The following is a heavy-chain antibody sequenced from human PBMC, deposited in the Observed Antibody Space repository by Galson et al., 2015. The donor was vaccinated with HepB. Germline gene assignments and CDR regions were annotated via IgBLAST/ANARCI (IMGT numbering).Heavy chain of an antibody. CDR3: ARSLPYDWHFDY. CDR2: IWYDGSKN. Sequence: SLRLSCAASGFTLSNYAMHWIRQAPGRGLEWVAAIWYDGSKNYYADSVKGRFTISRDTSENTLYLQMNSLRAEDTAVYYCARSLPYDWHFDYWGQGTLITVSS. CDR1: GFTLSNYA. J-gene: IGHJ4*02. D-gene: IGHD1-1*01. V-gene: IGHV3-33*01.